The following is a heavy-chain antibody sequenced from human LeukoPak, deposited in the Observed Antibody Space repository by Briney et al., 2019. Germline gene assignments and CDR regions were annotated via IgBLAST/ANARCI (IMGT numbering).Heavy chain of an antibody. CDR3: ARVQDSTVTIGFPYYYYYMDV. CDR2: INPNSGGT. Sequence: ASVKVSCKASGYTFTGYYMHWVRQAPGQGLEWMGWINPNSGGTNYAQKFQGRVTMTRDTSISTAYMELSRLRSDDTAVYYCARVQDSTVTIGFPYYYYYMDVWGKGTTVTVSS. D-gene: IGHD4-17*01. V-gene: IGHV1-2*02. J-gene: IGHJ6*03. CDR1: GYTFTGYY.